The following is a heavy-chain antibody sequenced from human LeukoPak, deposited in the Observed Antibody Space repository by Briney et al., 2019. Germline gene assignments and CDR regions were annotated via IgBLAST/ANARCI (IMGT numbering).Heavy chain of an antibody. CDR1: GFTFSSYS. CDR2: ISGSNSYI. J-gene: IGHJ4*02. CDR3: AREQTRGGDLDY. V-gene: IGHV3-21*01. Sequence: GGSLRLSCAASGFTFSSYSMNWVRQAPGKGLEWVSSISGSNSYIYYADSMKGRFTISRDNAKNSLYLQMYSLRAEDTAVYYCAREQTRGGDLDYWGQGALVTVSS. D-gene: IGHD2-21*02.